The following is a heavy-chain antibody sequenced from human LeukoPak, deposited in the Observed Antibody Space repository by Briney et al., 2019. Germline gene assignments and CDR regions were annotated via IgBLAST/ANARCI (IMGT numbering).Heavy chain of an antibody. CDR3: AREQWFRWDY. J-gene: IGHJ4*02. Sequence: GGSLRLSCVASGFVVSDYYKVWVRQTPGKGLEWLSYMSSRDDVIYYADSVKGRFTISMDTAENSVYLQLNSLRADDTAVYYCAREQWFRWDYWGQGILVTVSS. D-gene: IGHD3-22*01. V-gene: IGHV3-11*01. CDR2: MSSRDDVI. CDR1: GFVVSDYY.